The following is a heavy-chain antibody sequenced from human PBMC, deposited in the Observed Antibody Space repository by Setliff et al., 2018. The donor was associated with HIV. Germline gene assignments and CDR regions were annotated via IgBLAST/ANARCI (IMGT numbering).Heavy chain of an antibody. Sequence: GGSLRLSCAASGFTFSSYSMNWVRQAPGKGLEWVSYISSSSSTIYYADSVKGRFTISRDNAKNSLYLQMNSLRAEDTAVYYCARGLVVVRPFAFDIWGQGTMVTVSS. CDR3: ARGLVVVRPFAFDI. D-gene: IGHD2-21*01. J-gene: IGHJ3*02. V-gene: IGHV3-48*04. CDR1: GFTFSSYS. CDR2: ISSSSSTI.